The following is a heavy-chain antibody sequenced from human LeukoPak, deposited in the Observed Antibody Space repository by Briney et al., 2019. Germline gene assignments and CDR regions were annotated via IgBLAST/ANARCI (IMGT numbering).Heavy chain of an antibody. Sequence: SETLSLTCAVSGYSISSGYYWGWIRQPPGKGLEWIGSIYHSGSTYYNPSLKSRVTTSVDTSKNQFSLKLSSVTAADTAMYFCARLGGVRYYFDYWGQGSLVTVSS. V-gene: IGHV4-38-2*01. CDR2: IYHSGST. D-gene: IGHD1-26*01. J-gene: IGHJ4*02. CDR3: ARLGGVRYYFDY. CDR1: GYSISSGYY.